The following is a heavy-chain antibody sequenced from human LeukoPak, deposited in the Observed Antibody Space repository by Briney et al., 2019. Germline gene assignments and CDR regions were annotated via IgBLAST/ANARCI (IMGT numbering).Heavy chain of an antibody. J-gene: IGHJ4*02. V-gene: IGHV5-10-1*01. CDR3: ARARRSSSWYYFDS. CDR1: GYSFASYC. D-gene: IGHD6-13*01. CDR2: IDPTDSYT. Sequence: GESLRISCKGSGYSFASYCISWVRQMPGKGLEWMGSIDPTDSYTNYSPSFQGHVTISTDRSFSTAYLQWSSLKASDTAMYYCARARRSSSWYYFDSWGQGTLATVSA.